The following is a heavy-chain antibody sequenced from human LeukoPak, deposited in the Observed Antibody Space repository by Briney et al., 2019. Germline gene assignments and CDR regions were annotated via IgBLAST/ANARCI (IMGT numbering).Heavy chain of an antibody. CDR3: ARDDGYNYGTGY. CDR2: INPNSGGT. CDR1: GYTFTGYY. J-gene: IGHJ4*02. V-gene: IGHV1-2*02. Sequence: ASVKVSCKASGYTFTGYYMHWVRQAPGQGLEWMGWINPNSGGTNYAQKFQGRVTMTRDTSISTAYMELSRLRSDDTAVYYCARDDGYNYGTGYWGQGTLVTVSS. D-gene: IGHD5-24*01.